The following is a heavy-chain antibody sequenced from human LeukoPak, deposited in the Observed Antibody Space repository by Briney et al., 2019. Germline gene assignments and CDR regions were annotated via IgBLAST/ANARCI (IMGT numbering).Heavy chain of an antibody. D-gene: IGHD3-22*01. CDR2: IYTSGTT. Sequence: KPSETLSLTCTVSGGSISSYFWTWIRQPTGKGLEWIGRIYTSGTTNYNPSLKSRGTMSVDTSKNQFSLKLSSVSAADTAVYYCARDRGSGYYYFDYWGQGTLVTVSS. CDR1: GGSISSYF. CDR3: ARDRGSGYYYFDY. J-gene: IGHJ4*02. V-gene: IGHV4-4*07.